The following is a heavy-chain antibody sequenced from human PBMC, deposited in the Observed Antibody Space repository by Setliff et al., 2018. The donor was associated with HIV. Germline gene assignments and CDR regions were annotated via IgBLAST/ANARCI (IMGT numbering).Heavy chain of an antibody. V-gene: IGHV4-4*07. CDR3: ARDRTGGTFDI. CDR2: IYISGST. CDR1: GDSISSYY. J-gene: IGHJ3*02. D-gene: IGHD3-16*01. Sequence: SETLSLTCTVSGDSISSYYWSWIRQPAGKGLEWIGRIYISGSTNYNPSLKSRVTMSVDTSKNQFSLKLSSVTAADTAVFYCARDRTGGTFDIWGQGTMVTVSS.